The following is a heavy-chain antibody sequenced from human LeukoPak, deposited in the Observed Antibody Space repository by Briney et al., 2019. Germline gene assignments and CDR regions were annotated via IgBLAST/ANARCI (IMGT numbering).Heavy chain of an antibody. V-gene: IGHV3-23*01. CDR1: GFTFSSYA. J-gene: IGHJ4*02. D-gene: IGHD3-22*01. Sequence: GGSLRLSCVASGFTFSSYAMSWVRQAPGKGLEWVSAISGSGGSTYYADSVKGRFTISRDNSKNTLYLQMNSLRAEDTAVYYCAKDNYDSSGYYLGDYWGQGTLVTVSS. CDR2: ISGSGGST. CDR3: AKDNYDSSGYYLGDY.